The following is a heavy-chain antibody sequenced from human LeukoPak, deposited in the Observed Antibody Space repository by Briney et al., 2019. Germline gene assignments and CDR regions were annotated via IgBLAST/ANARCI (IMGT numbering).Heavy chain of an antibody. CDR2: IYYSGST. J-gene: IGHJ4*02. D-gene: IGHD6-19*01. CDR1: GGSISSYY. CDR3: ARVQYSSGWYGHLDY. V-gene: IGHV4-59*01. Sequence: SETLSLTCTVSGGSISSYYWSWIRQPPGKGLEWIGYIYYSGSTNYNPSLKSRVTISVDTSKNQFSLKLSSVTAADTAVYYCARVQYSSGWYGHLDYWGQGTLVTVSS.